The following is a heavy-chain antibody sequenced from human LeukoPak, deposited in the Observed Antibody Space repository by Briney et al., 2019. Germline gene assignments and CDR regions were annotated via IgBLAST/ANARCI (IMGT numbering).Heavy chain of an antibody. CDR2: ISSSTTYI. CDR1: GFTFSSYS. J-gene: IGHJ4*02. D-gene: IGHD2-2*01. V-gene: IGHV3-21*04. Sequence: GGSLRLSCAASGFTFSSYSMNWVRQAPGKGLEWVSSISSSTTYIYYAASVKGRFTISRDNAKNSLYLQMNSLRAEDTALYYCAKDTRGGAVGYFDYWGQGTLVTVSS. CDR3: AKDTRGGAVGYFDY.